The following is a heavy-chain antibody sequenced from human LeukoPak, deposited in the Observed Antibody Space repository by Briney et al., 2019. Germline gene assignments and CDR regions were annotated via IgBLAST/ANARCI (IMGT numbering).Heavy chain of an antibody. CDR3: AKCMSATGVCLNFDS. J-gene: IGHJ4*02. V-gene: IGHV3-23*01. CDR1: GFTFSSYW. D-gene: IGHD2-21*02. Sequence: GGSLRLSCAASGFTFSSYWMSWVRQAPGKGLQWVSGISGRDDSKYYTDSPEGSTYYTNSAEGRFTISRDNSKNTVYLQIDSLGVEDTAVYYCAKCMSATGVCLNFDSWGQGILVTVSS. CDR2: ISGRDDSKYYTDSPEGST.